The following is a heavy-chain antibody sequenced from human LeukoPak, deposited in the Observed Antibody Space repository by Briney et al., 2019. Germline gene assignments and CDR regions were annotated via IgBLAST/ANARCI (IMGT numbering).Heavy chain of an antibody. CDR3: ARDVDGDY. V-gene: IGHV3-7*01. D-gene: IGHD3-9*01. CDR2: IKQDGSEK. J-gene: IGHJ4*02. Sequence: GGSLRLSCAASGFTFNSYSMNWVRQAPGKGLEWVANIKQDGSEKYYVDSVKGRFAISRDNAKNSLYLQMNSLRAEDTAVYYCARDVDGDYWGQGTLVTVSS. CDR1: GFTFNSYS.